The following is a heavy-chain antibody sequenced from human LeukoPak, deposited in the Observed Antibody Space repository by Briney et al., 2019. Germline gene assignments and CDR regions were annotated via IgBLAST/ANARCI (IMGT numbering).Heavy chain of an antibody. CDR1: GFTFSSYA. Sequence: GGSLRLSCAASGFTFSSYAMHWVRQAPGKGQEWVSVISYDGSNKYYADSVKGRFTISRDNSKNTLYLQMNSLRAEDTAVYYCARDRLTYYDFWSGYYYYYYMDVWGKGTTVTVSS. CDR3: ARDRLTYYDFWSGYYYYYYMDV. CDR2: ISYDGSNK. V-gene: IGHV3-30*01. D-gene: IGHD3-3*01. J-gene: IGHJ6*03.